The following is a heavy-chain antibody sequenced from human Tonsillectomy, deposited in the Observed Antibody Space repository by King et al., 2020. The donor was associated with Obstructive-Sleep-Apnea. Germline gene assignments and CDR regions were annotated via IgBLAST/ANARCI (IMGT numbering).Heavy chain of an antibody. CDR3: ARKGDTPMAYYFDY. CDR1: GFTFSSYS. J-gene: IGHJ4*02. D-gene: IGHD5-18*01. V-gene: IGHV3-21*01. Sequence: VQLVESGGGLVKPGGSLRLSCAASGFTFSSYSMNWVRQAPGKGLEWVSSISSGSNYIYYADSMQGRFTISRDNAKNSLYLQMHGLRAEDTALYYCARKGDTPMAYYFDYWGQGALVTVSS. CDR2: ISSGSNYI.